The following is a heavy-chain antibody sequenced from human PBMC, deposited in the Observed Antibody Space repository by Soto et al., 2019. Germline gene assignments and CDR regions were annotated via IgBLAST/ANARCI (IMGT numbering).Heavy chain of an antibody. CDR3: ARDDSSGWPH. D-gene: IGHD6-19*01. CDR1: GGTFSTYA. J-gene: IGHJ4*02. CDR2: IIPIFGTS. Sequence: SVKVSCKASGGTFSTYAISWVRQAPGQGLEWMGGIIPIFGTSNYAQKFQGRVTITADESTSTVYMELSSLRSEDTAVYYCARDDSSGWPHWGQGTLVTSPQ. V-gene: IGHV1-69*13.